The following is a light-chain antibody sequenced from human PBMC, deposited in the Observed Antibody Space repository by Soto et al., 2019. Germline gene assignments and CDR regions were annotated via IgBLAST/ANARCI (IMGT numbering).Light chain of an antibody. CDR1: SSDVGSYNY. J-gene: IGLJ2*01. V-gene: IGLV2-14*01. CDR2: DVS. CDR3: SSYTSSSPVV. Sequence: QSALTQPASASGSPGQSITISCTGTSSDVGSYNYVSWYQQHPGKAPKVMIYDVSNRPSGVSNRFSGSKSGNTASLTISGLQDEDEADYYCSSYTSSSPVVFGGGTKLTVL.